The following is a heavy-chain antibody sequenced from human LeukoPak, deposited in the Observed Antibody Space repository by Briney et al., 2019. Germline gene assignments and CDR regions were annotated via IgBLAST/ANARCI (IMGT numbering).Heavy chain of an antibody. CDR3: ARGFGSGSYFVY. CDR2: INQSGST. V-gene: IGHV4-34*01. Sequence: SETLSLTCAIYGGSSSGYYWSWIRQPPGKGLEWIGEINQSGSTNYDPSLKSRVTISIDTPKNQFSLKLRSVTAADTAVYYCARGFGSGSYFVYWGQGTLVTVSS. J-gene: IGHJ4*02. D-gene: IGHD3-10*01. CDR1: GGSSSGYY.